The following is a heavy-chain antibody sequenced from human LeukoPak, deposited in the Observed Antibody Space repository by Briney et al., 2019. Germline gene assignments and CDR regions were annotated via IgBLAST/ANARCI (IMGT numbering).Heavy chain of an antibody. D-gene: IGHD6-19*01. V-gene: IGHV1-18*01. CDR3: AKGATGWSRDY. J-gene: IGHJ4*02. CDR2: ISATNGNT. Sequence: ASVKVSCKASGYTFTNHGISWLRQAPGQGLEGMGWISATNGNTYYAQSLQSRVTITTHTSTSTAYMELRDLRSDDTAVYYCAKGATGWSRDYWGQGTLVTVSS. CDR1: GYTFTNHG.